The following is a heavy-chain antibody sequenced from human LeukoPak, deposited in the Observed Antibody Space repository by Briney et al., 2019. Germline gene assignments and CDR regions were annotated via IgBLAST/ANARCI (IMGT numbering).Heavy chain of an antibody. J-gene: IGHJ4*02. CDR2: ISSNGGST. CDR3: AREYYGGYVDY. D-gene: IGHD3-10*01. V-gene: IGHV3-64*01. Sequence: PGGSLRLSCAASGFTFSSFSMHWVRQATGKALESVSAISSNGGSTYYANSVKGRFTISRDNSKNTLYLQMGSLRAEDMAVYYCAREYYGGYVDYWGQGTLVTVSS. CDR1: GFTFSSFS.